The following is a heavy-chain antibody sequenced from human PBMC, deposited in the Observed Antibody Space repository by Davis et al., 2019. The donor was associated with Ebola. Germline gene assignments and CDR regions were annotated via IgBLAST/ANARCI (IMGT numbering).Heavy chain of an antibody. J-gene: IGHJ2*01. CDR2: IYYNGRT. Sequence: SETLSLTCSVSGGSISSGTYYWGWVRQPPGKGLEWIGSIYYNGRTYYSSSLEGRVTILLDTSKNQFSLKLRSVTAADTAVYFCARLSELFSSSSGALYFDLWGRGTLVSVSS. CDR3: ARLSELFSSSSGALYFDL. CDR1: GGSISSGTYY. V-gene: IGHV4-39*07. D-gene: IGHD6-6*01.